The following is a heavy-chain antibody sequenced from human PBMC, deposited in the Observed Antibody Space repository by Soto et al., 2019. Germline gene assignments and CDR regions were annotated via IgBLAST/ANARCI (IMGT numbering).Heavy chain of an antibody. J-gene: IGHJ5*02. D-gene: IGHD6-25*01. CDR3: AGQIFTIAAASFGRSNWFDP. Sequence: SETQSVTCTVSDGSSINPGHYWGRVHKTPGKGRVWIGSILYTGRAYYTPSLKSRVTISVDTSKNQFSLTLSSVTAADTAVYFCAGQIFTIAAASFGRSNWFDPWPPGTLVTVSS. CDR2: ILYTGRA. CDR1: DGSSINPGHY. V-gene: IGHV4-39*01.